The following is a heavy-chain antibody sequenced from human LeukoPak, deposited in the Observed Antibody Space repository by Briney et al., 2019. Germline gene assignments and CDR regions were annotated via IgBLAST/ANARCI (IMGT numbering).Heavy chain of an antibody. CDR3: AKIRGYGSGSYYNELYYYYGMDV. J-gene: IGHJ6*02. Sequence: PGGSLRLSCAASGFTFSSYAMSWVRQAPGKGLEWVSAISGSGGSTYYADSVKGRFTISRDNSKNTLYLQMNSLRAEDTAVYYCAKIRGYGSGSYYNELYYYYGMDVWGRGTTVTVSS. CDR1: GFTFSSYA. V-gene: IGHV3-23*01. CDR2: ISGSGGST. D-gene: IGHD3-10*01.